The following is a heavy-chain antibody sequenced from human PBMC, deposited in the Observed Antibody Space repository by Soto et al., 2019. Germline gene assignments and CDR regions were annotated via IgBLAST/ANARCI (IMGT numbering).Heavy chain of an antibody. J-gene: IGHJ4*02. CDR2: INAGNGNT. CDR3: ARPLNYDFWSGYYY. V-gene: IGHV1-3*01. CDR1: GYTFTSYA. D-gene: IGHD3-3*01. Sequence: ASVKVSCKASGYTFTSYAVHWVRQAPGQRLEWMGWINAGNGNTKYSQKFQGRVAITRDTSASTAYMELSSLRSEDTAVYYCARPLNYDFWSGYYYWGQGTLVTVSS.